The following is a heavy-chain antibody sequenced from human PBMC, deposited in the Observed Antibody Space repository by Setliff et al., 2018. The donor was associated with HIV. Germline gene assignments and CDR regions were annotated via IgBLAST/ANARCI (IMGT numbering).Heavy chain of an antibody. CDR2: IYYSGST. V-gene: IGHV4-31*03. J-gene: IGHJ3*02. CDR3: ARYGRLERGRSYAFDI. Sequence: PSETLSLTCTVSGDSISSGGYYWSWIRQHPGKGLEWIGYIYYSGSTYYNPSLKSRVTISVDTSKNQFSLKLISVTAADTAVYYCARYGRLERGRSYAFDIWGQGTMVTVSS. CDR1: GDSISSGGYY. D-gene: IGHD1-1*01.